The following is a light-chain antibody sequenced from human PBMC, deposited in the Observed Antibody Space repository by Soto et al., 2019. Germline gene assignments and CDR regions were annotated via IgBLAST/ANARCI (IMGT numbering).Light chain of an antibody. V-gene: IGLV2-11*01. CDR3: SSYAASDNFVV. CDR1: TSDVGGYNY. Sequence: QSALTQPRSVPGSPGQSVTISCTGTTSDVGGYNYVSWYQQHPGKAPKLMIYDVTKRPSGVPDRFSGSKSGNTASLTISGLQAEDEADYYCSSYAASDNFVVFGGGTKLTVL. CDR2: DVT. J-gene: IGLJ2*01.